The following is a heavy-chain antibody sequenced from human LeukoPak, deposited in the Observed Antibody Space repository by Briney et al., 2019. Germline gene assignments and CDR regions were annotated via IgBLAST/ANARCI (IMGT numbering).Heavy chain of an antibody. CDR2: ISSNGGST. V-gene: IGHV3-64*01. CDR3: ARDGGSGWSNDAFDI. CDR1: GFTFSSYA. J-gene: IGHJ3*02. Sequence: GSLRLSCAASGFTFSSYAMHWVRQAPGKGLEYVSAISSNGGSTYYANSVKGRFTISRDNSKNTLYLQMGSLRAEDMAVYYCARDGGSGWSNDAFDIWGQGTMVTVSS. D-gene: IGHD6-19*01.